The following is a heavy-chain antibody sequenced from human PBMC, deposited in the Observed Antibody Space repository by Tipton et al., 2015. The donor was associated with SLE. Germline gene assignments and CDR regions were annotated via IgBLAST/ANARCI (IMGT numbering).Heavy chain of an antibody. CDR1: SGYY. CDR2: ISYGGNT. Sequence: SGYYWSWIRQPPGEGLEWIGTISYGGNTYYNPSLKTPVTISVDTSKNQFSLKLGSVTAADTAVYYCARRGTGGRSYDYWGQGTLVTVSS. V-gene: IGHV4-38-2*01. J-gene: IGHJ4*02. CDR3: ARRGTGGRSYDY. D-gene: IGHD7-27*01.